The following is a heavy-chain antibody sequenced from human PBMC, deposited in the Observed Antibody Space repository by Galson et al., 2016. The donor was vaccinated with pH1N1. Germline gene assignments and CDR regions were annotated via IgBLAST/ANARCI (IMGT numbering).Heavy chain of an antibody. CDR3: ARGEESYSSGWDAFHI. CDR1: GFIFSSYA. V-gene: IGHV3-64*01. J-gene: IGHJ3*02. D-gene: IGHD6-19*01. Sequence: SLRLSCAASGFIFSSYAMHWVRQAPGKGLEYVSAINGGSTYYANSVKGRFTISRDNSKNTLYLQMGSLRAEDMALYYCARGEESYSSGWDAFHIWGQGTMVTVSS. CDR2: INGGST.